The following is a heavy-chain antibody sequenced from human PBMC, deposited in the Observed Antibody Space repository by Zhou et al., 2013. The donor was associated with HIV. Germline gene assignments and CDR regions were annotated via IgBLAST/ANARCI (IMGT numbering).Heavy chain of an antibody. CDR1: GYTFTNYY. J-gene: IGHJ4*02. D-gene: IGHD3-10*01. CDR2: INPTTGKI. V-gene: IGHV1-46*01. Sequence: QVQLVQSESETLRPGATAKVSCKTSGYTFTNYYMSWLRQAPGQGLELMAMINPTTGKIMFAQRFQARLIVTRDTSTSTFHMFLSGLRPDDTATYYCARESNASGRGESMDHWGQGTRV. CDR3: ARESNASGRGESMDH.